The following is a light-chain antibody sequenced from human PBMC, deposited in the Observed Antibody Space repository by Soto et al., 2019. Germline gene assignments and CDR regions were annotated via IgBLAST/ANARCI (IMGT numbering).Light chain of an antibody. CDR3: QQRSSWPLT. V-gene: IGKV3-11*01. J-gene: IGKJ4*01. CDR1: QSVRAY. Sequence: IVLTQSPDTLSLSPGERATLSCRASQSVRAYLAWYQQKPGQAPRLLIYAASNRATGIPARFSGSASGTDYPLTISILEPEDFAVYYCQQRSSWPLTFGGGTKVEIK. CDR2: AAS.